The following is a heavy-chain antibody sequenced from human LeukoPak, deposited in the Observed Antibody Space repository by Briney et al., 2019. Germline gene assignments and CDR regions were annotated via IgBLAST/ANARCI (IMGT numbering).Heavy chain of an antibody. CDR3: ARAIAVAGPIDY. Sequence: PSETLSLTCTVSGGSISSSSYYWGWIRQPPGKGLKWIGSIYYSGSTYYNPSLKSRVTISVDTSKNQFSLKLSSVTAADTAVYYCARAIAVAGPIDYWGQGTLVTVSS. V-gene: IGHV4-39*01. D-gene: IGHD6-19*01. CDR1: GGSISSSSYY. J-gene: IGHJ4*02. CDR2: IYYSGST.